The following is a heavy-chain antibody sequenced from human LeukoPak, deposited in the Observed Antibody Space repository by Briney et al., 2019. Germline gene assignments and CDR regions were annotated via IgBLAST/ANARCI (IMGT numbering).Heavy chain of an antibody. D-gene: IGHD1-26*01. CDR2: TNTDGSIT. Sequence: GGSLRLSCAASGFTFSTYWMHWVRQAPGKGLLWVSRTNTDGSITNYADSVKGRFTISRDNAKNTLYLQMNSLRSEDTAVYYCARVPPSVGEATSEYFQDWGQGTLVTVSS. CDR1: GFTFSTYW. J-gene: IGHJ1*01. V-gene: IGHV3-74*01. CDR3: ARVPPSVGEATSEYFQD.